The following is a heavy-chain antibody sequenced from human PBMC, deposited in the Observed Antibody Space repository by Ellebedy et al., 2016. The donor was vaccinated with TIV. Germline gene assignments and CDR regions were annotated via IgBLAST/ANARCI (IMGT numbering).Heavy chain of an antibody. J-gene: IGHJ4*02. Sequence: ASVKVSXXASGYTFTSYYMHWVRQAPGQGLEWMGIINPSGGSTSYAQKFQGRVTMTRDTSTSTVYMELSSLRSEDTAVYYCARDAFGDNSSGPRVGYWGQGTLVTVSS. CDR2: INPSGGST. CDR1: GYTFTSYY. D-gene: IGHD6-19*01. V-gene: IGHV1-46*01. CDR3: ARDAFGDNSSGPRVGY.